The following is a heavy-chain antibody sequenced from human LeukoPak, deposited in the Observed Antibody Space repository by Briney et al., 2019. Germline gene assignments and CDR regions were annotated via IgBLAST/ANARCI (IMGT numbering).Heavy chain of an antibody. CDR3: ARSFLWFGELFAAFDI. CDR2: IIPIFGTA. D-gene: IGHD3-10*01. Sequence: SVKVSCKASGGTFSSYAISWVRQAPGQGLEWMGGIIPIFGTANHAQKFQGRVTITADESTSTAYMELSSLRSEDTAVYYCARSFLWFGELFAAFDIWGQGTMVTVSS. V-gene: IGHV1-69*13. J-gene: IGHJ3*02. CDR1: GGTFSSYA.